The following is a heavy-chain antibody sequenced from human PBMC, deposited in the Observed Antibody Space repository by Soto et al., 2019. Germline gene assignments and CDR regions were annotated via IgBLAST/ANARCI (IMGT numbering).Heavy chain of an antibody. Sequence: PSETLSLTCTVSGGSISSYYWSWIRQPPGKGLEWIGYIYYSGSTNYNPSLKSRVTISVDTSKNQFSLNLNSVTAADTAVYYCARGHYYDISGLTWECFDPWGQGTLVPVSS. D-gene: IGHD3-22*01. V-gene: IGHV4-59*08. CDR1: GGSISSYY. CDR2: IYYSGST. J-gene: IGHJ5*02. CDR3: ARGHYYDISGLTWECFDP.